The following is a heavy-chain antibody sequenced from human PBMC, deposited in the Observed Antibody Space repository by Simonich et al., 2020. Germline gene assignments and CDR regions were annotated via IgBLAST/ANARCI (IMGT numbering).Heavy chain of an antibody. V-gene: IGHV4-34*01. CDR2: INHSGST. CDR1: GGSFSGYY. J-gene: IGHJ4*02. D-gene: IGHD1-26*01. CDR3: ARGLIGGSYYY. Sequence: QVQLQQWGAGLLKPSETLSLTCAVYGGSFSGYYCSWIRQPPGKGLEWFGEINHSGSTNYNPPLKSRVTISVDTSKNQFSLKLSSVTAADTAVYYCARGLIGGSYYYWGQGTLVTVSS.